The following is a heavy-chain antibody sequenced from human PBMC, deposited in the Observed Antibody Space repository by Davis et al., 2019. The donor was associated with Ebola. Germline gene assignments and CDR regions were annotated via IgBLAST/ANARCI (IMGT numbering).Heavy chain of an antibody. Sequence: PGGSLRLSCAASGFTFSSYAMSWVRQAPGKGLEWVSAISGSGGSTYYADSVKGRFTISRDNSKNTLYLQINSLRAEDTAVYYCAKGITGRRNWYFDLWGRGTLVTVSS. CDR2: ISGSGGST. J-gene: IGHJ2*01. CDR3: AKGITGRRNWYFDL. V-gene: IGHV3-23*01. D-gene: IGHD1-20*01. CDR1: GFTFSSYA.